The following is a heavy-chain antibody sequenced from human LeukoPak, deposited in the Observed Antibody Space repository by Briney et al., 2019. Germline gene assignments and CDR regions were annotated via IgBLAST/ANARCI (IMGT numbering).Heavy chain of an antibody. Sequence: GGSLRLSCAASEFSVGSNYMTWVRQAPGKGLEWVSTISGGGDATYYADSVKGRFTISRDNSKNTLYLQMNSLRAEDTAVYYCARSPYCSGGSCYSGATYYFDYWGQGTLVTVSS. CDR1: EFSVGSNY. CDR3: ARSPYCSGGSCYSGATYYFDY. J-gene: IGHJ4*02. V-gene: IGHV3-23*01. CDR2: ISGGGDAT. D-gene: IGHD2-15*01.